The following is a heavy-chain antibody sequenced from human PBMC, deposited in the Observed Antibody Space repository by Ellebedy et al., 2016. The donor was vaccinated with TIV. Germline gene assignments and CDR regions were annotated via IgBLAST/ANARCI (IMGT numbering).Heavy chain of an antibody. CDR2: MNPNSGNT. Sequence: AASVKVSCKASGYTFTGYYMHWVRQATGQGLEWMGWMNPNSGNTGYAQKFQGRVTITRNTSISTAYMELSSLRSEDTAVYYCARAGYSSGWYSGGDGFDIWGQGTMVTVSS. CDR3: ARAGYSSGWYSGGDGFDI. CDR1: GYTFTGYY. J-gene: IGHJ3*02. V-gene: IGHV1-8*03. D-gene: IGHD6-19*01.